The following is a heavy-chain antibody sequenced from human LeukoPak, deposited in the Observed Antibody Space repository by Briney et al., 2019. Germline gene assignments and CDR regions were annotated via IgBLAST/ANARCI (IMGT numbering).Heavy chain of an antibody. Sequence: PGGSLRLSCAASGFTFSNYAMSWVRQAPGKGLEWVSVIYSGGATYYADSVKGRFTIFRHNSNNTLFLQMDSLRAEDTAVYYCARGGTPGYSTGWIDYWGQGTPVTVSS. CDR1: GFTFSNYA. CDR3: ARGGTPGYSTGWIDY. V-gene: IGHV3-53*04. J-gene: IGHJ4*02. D-gene: IGHD6-19*01. CDR2: IYSGGAT.